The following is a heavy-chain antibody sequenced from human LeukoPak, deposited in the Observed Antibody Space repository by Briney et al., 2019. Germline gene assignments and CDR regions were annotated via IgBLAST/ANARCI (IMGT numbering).Heavy chain of an antibody. J-gene: IGHJ4*02. CDR3: AKERGYCSSTSCWDGALDY. CDR2: IRYDGSNK. V-gene: IGHV3-30*02. D-gene: IGHD2-2*01. CDR1: GFTFSSYG. Sequence: GGSLRLSCAASGFTFSSYGMHWVRQAPGKGLEWVAFIRYDGSNKYYADFVKGRFTISRDNSKNTLYLQMNSLRAEDTAVYYCAKERGYCSSTSCWDGALDYWGQGTLVTVSS.